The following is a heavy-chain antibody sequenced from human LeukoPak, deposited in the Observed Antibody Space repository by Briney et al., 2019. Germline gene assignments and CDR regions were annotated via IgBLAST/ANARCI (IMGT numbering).Heavy chain of an antibody. CDR3: ARPRLLPYHYDSSGYYYMPNFDY. CDR1: GFTFSSYA. Sequence: GGSLRLSCAASGFTFSSYAMSWVRQAPGKGQEWVSAISGSGGSTYYADSVKGRFTISRDNSKNTLYLQMNSLRAEDTAVYYCARPRLLPYHYDSSGYYYMPNFDYWGQGTLVTVSS. J-gene: IGHJ4*02. CDR2: ISGSGGST. D-gene: IGHD3-22*01. V-gene: IGHV3-23*01.